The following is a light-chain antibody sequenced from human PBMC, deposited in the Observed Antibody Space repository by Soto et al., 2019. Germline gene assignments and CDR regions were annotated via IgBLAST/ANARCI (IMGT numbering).Light chain of an antibody. CDR1: ESLQHRDGNTY. J-gene: IGKJ2*01. CDR3: MQATQYRPYT. Sequence: DVVMTQNPLSSPVTLGQPASISCRSSESLQHRDGNTYLNWLQQRPGQPPRLLIYKGSNRFSGVPDRFSGSGAGTDFTLKISRVEAEDVGVYYCMQATQYRPYTFGQGTKLEI. CDR2: KGS. V-gene: IGKV2-24*01.